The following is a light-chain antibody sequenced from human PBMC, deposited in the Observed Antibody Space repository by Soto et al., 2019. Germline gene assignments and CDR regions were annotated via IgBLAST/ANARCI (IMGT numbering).Light chain of an antibody. CDR3: QQYNDWWT. Sequence: EIVMTQSPATLSGSPGERATLSCRASQSVGSNLAWYQQKPGQSPRLLIYGASTRAIGIPARFSGSGSGTEFILTINSLQSEDFAVYYCQQYNDWWTFGLGTKVEIK. CDR2: GAS. J-gene: IGKJ1*01. CDR1: QSVGSN. V-gene: IGKV3-15*01.